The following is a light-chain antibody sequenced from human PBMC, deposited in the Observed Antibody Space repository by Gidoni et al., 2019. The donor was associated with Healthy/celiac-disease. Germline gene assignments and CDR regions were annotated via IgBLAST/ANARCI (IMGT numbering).Light chain of an antibody. Sequence: QSVLTQPPSASGTPGQRVTISCSGSSSNIGSNTVNWYQQLPGTAPTLLIYSNNQRPSGVPDRFSGSKSGTSASLSISGLQSEDEADYYCAAWDDSLNGVVLGGGTKLTVL. CDR2: SNN. J-gene: IGLJ2*01. V-gene: IGLV1-44*01. CDR1: SSNIGSNT. CDR3: AAWDDSLNGVV.